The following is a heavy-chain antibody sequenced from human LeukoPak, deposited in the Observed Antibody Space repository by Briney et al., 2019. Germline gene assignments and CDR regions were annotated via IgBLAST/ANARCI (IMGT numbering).Heavy chain of an antibody. CDR3: ARVTAVAGSEARDY. Sequence: PSETLSLTCTVSGYSISSGYYWGWIRQPPGKGLEWIGSIYHSGSTYYNPSLKSRVTISVDTSRNQFSLKLSSVTAADTAVYYCARVTAVAGSEARDYWGQGTLVTVSS. J-gene: IGHJ4*02. CDR2: IYHSGST. V-gene: IGHV4-38-2*02. CDR1: GYSISSGYY. D-gene: IGHD6-19*01.